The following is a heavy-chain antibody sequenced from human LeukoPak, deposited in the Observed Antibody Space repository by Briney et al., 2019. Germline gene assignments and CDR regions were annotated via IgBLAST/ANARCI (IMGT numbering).Heavy chain of an antibody. CDR1: GGSMNTDDFH. J-gene: IGHJ6*03. CDR3: ARGSGYFYYMDD. CDR2: IYHTGRT. V-gene: IGHV4-30-4*08. D-gene: IGHD1-26*01. Sequence: SETLSLTCNVSGGSMNTDDFHWTWIRQPPGKGLEWIAYIYHTGRTYYNPSLKSRIAISVDTSKNQFSLKMTFVTATDTAVYYCARGSGYFYYMDDWGKGTTVIVSS.